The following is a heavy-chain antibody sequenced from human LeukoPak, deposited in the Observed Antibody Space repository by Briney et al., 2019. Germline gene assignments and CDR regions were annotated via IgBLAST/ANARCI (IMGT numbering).Heavy chain of an antibody. CDR1: GYTFTSYD. CDR3: AIRYGSGEKYYYYYYMDV. Sequence: ASVKVSCKASGYTFTSYDINWVRQAAGQGLEWMGWMNPNSGNTGYAQKFQGRVTMTRNTSISTAYMELSSLRSEDTAVYYCAIRYGSGEKYYYYYYMDVWGKGTTVTVSS. J-gene: IGHJ6*03. D-gene: IGHD3-10*01. V-gene: IGHV1-8*01. CDR2: MNPNSGNT.